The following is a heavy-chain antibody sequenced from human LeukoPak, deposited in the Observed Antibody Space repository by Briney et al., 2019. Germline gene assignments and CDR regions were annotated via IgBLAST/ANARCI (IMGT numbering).Heavy chain of an antibody. CDR3: AKDQRGYDVSTGYYGRYYFDY. J-gene: IGHJ4*02. CDR2: ISGSGGST. V-gene: IGHV3-23*01. CDR1: GFTIAGCA. D-gene: IGHD3-9*01. Sequence: GGSLRLSCAASGFTIAGCAMSWVRQAPGKGLEWVSAISGSGGSTYYADSVKGRFTISRDNSKNTLYLQMNSLRAEDTALYYCAKDQRGYDVSTGYYGRYYFDYWGQGTLVTVSS.